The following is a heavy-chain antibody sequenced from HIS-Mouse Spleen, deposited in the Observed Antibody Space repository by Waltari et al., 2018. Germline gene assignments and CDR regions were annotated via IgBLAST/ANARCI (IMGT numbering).Heavy chain of an antibody. V-gene: IGHV2-70*15. J-gene: IGHJ4*02. Sequence: QVTLRESGPALVKPTQTLTLTCTFPGFSLSTSGMCVSWIRQPPGKALGSLARIDLDDDKYYSTSRKTRLTISKETSKKQVVLKMTNMDPVDTATYYCARIAEGYTSGWYAFDYWGQGTLVTVSS. D-gene: IGHD6-19*01. CDR1: GFSLSTSGMC. CDR3: ARIAEGYTSGWYAFDY. CDR2: IDLDDDK.